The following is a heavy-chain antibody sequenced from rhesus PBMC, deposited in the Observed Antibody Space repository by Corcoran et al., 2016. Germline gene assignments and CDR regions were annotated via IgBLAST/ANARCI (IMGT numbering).Heavy chain of an antibody. J-gene: IGHJ4*01. Sequence: QVQLQESGPGLVKPSETLSLTCAVSGGSISDRYYWNLFRHPPRKGLEWIGNIYCSSWITYYNPSLKSRVTISKDTSKNQFSLKLSSVTAADTAVYYCASQRLVWNYCDYWGQGVLVTVSS. CDR1: GGSISDRYY. D-gene: IGHD6-31*01. CDR3: ASQRLVWNYCDY. CDR2: IYCSSWIT. V-gene: IGHV4S7*01.